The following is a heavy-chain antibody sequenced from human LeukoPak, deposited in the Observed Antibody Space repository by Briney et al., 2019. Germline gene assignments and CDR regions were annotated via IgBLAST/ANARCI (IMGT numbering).Heavy chain of an antibody. CDR1: GGSISSGGYY. Sequence: PSETLSLTCTVSGGSISSGGYYWSWIRQHPGKGLEWIGYIYYSGSTYYNPSLKSRVTISVDTSKNQFSLKLSSVTAADTAVYYCARGSYQWLVLDYWGQGTLVTVSS. CDR2: IYYSGST. J-gene: IGHJ4*02. CDR3: ARGSYQWLVLDY. V-gene: IGHV4-31*03. D-gene: IGHD6-19*01.